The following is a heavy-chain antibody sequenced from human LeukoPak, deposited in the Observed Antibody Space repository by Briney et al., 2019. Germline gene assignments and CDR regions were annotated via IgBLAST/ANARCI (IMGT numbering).Heavy chain of an antibody. J-gene: IGHJ4*02. V-gene: IGHV1-8*01. Sequence: ASVKVSCKASGYTFTSYDINWERQATGQGLEWMGWMNPNSGNTGYAQKFQGRVTMTRNTSISTAYMELSSLRSEDTAVYYCARAPDYSQGVDYWGQGTLVTVSS. CDR2: MNPNSGNT. CDR1: GYTFTSYD. CDR3: ARAPDYSQGVDY. D-gene: IGHD4-4*01.